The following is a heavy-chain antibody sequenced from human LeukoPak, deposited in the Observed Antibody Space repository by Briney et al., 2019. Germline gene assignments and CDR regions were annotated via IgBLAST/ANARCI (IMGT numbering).Heavy chain of an antibody. CDR2: ISYTGST. V-gene: IGHV4-39*01. J-gene: IGHJ4*02. CDR3: ASHNRYYYDNSGYCDH. CDR1: SGSISNYY. D-gene: IGHD3-22*01. Sequence: PSETLSLTCTVSSGSISNYYWGWIRQPPGKGLEWIGTISYTGSTYYSPSLKSRPTISVHTAKSQFSLKLNSVTAADTAVYYCASHNRYYYDNSGYCDHWGQGTLVTVSS.